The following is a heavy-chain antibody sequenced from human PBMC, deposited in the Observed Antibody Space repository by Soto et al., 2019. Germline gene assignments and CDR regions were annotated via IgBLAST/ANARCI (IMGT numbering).Heavy chain of an antibody. J-gene: IGHJ6*02. CDR1: GFTFSTYW. CDR3: ARDPLIGTTDYGLDV. D-gene: IGHD1-7*01. Sequence: EVQLVESGGGLVQPGGSLRLSCAASGFTFSTYWMHWVRQPPGKGLVWVSRINNDGSNTPYADSVKGRFTISRDNAQSTLYLQMNSLRAEDTAVYYCARDPLIGTTDYGLDVWGQGTTVSVSS. V-gene: IGHV3-74*01. CDR2: INNDGSNT.